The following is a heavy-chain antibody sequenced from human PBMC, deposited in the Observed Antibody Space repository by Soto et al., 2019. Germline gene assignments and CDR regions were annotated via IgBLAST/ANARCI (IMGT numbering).Heavy chain of an antibody. J-gene: IGHJ6*02. CDR1: GGTFNSYA. V-gene: IGHV1-69*12. CDR3: ASQQLGPSYYYGMDV. CDR2: TIPIFRTA. D-gene: IGHD6-6*01. Sequence: QVQLVQSGAEVKKPGSSVKVSCKASGGTFNSYAISWVRQAPGQGLEWMGGTIPIFRTADYAQKFQGRVKITADEATSTAYMELSSLRSEDTAVYSCASQQLGPSYYYGMDVWGQGTTVTVSS.